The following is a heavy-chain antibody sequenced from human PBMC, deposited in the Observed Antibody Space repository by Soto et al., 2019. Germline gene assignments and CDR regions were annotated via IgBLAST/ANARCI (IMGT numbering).Heavy chain of an antibody. CDR3: AKCSVGTVRTSGWCNWFDP. CDR2: IRVGGGDT. D-gene: IGHD6-19*01. Sequence: EVRLLESGGGLAQPGGSRRLSCAASGFTFSSSAMNWVHQAPGKGLEWVSSIRVGGGDTFYADSVWGRFTVSRDISRNTLYLQMNSLRAEDTAIYYCAKCSVGTVRTSGWCNWFDPWGQGTLVTVSS. J-gene: IGHJ5*02. V-gene: IGHV3-23*01. CDR1: GFTFSSSA.